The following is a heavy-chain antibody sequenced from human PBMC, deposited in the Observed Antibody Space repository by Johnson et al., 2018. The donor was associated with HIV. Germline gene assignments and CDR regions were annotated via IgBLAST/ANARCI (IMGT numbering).Heavy chain of an antibody. Sequence: QVQLVESGGGVVQPGRSLRLSCAASGFTFSTYAMHWVRQAPGKGLAWVTIISYDGINKYYADSVKGRFTISRDNSKDTLYLQMHSLRPEDTALYYCARDPPYGGNPSAFDVGGQGTMVTVSS. CDR3: ARDPPYGGNPSAFDV. V-gene: IGHV3-30-3*01. CDR2: ISYDGINK. J-gene: IGHJ3*01. CDR1: GFTFSTYA. D-gene: IGHD4-23*01.